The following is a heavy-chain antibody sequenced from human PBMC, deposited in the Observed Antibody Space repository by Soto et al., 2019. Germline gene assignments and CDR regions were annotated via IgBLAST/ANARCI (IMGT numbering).Heavy chain of an antibody. CDR1: GYTFTSYD. Sequence: ASVKVSCKASGYTFTSYDINWVRQATGQGLEWMGWMNPNSGNTGYAQKFQGRVTMTRNTSISTAYMELSSLRSEDTAVYYCARDMSLAPMVRGGEKDWFDPWGQGTLVTVSS. CDR3: ARDMSLAPMVRGGEKDWFDP. J-gene: IGHJ5*02. D-gene: IGHD3-10*01. CDR2: MNPNSGNT. V-gene: IGHV1-8*01.